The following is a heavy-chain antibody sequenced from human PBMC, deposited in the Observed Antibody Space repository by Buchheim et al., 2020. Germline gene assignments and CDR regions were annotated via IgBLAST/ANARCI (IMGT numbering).Heavy chain of an antibody. J-gene: IGHJ6*02. V-gene: IGHV3-7*01. CDR2: IKQDGSEK. D-gene: IGHD3-22*01. CDR3: ARDLLMYYYDSSGYYQFYYYGMDV. CDR1: GFTFSSYW. Sequence: EVQLVESGGGLVQPGGSLRLSCAASGFTFSSYWMSWVRQAPGKGLEWVANIKQDGSEKYYVDSVKGRFTISSDNAKNSLYLQMNSLRAEDTAVYYCARDLLMYYYDSSGYYQFYYYGMDVWGQGTT.